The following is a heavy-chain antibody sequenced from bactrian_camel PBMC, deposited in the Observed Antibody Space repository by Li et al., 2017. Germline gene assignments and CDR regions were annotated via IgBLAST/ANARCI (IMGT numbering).Heavy chain of an antibody. J-gene: IGHJ4*01. Sequence: HVQLVESGGGSVQAGGSLRLSCVASEYTYSKNCMGWFRQAPEKEREGVAAIAPATGTTFYSDSVKGRFTISHVNANNTLHLQMNGLKPEDSAVYYCAADLGWCGSRPLQREFRNWGQGTQVTVS. CDR2: IAPATGTT. CDR3: AADLGWCGSRPLQREFRN. V-gene: IGHV3-3*01. D-gene: IGHD6*01. CDR1: EYTYSKNC.